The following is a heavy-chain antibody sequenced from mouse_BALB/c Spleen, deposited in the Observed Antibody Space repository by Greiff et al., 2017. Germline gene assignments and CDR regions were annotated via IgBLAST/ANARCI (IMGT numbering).Heavy chain of an antibody. CDR3: ALITTVVRAMDY. CDR1: GYTFSSYW. J-gene: IGHJ4*01. CDR2: ILPGSGST. V-gene: IGHV1-9*01. D-gene: IGHD1-1*01. Sequence: QVQLQQSGAELMKPGASVKISCKATGYTFSSYWIEWVKQRPGHGLEWIGEILPGSGSTNYNEKFKGKATFTADTSSNTAYMQLSSLTSEDSAVYYCALITTVVRAMDYWGQGTSVTVSS.